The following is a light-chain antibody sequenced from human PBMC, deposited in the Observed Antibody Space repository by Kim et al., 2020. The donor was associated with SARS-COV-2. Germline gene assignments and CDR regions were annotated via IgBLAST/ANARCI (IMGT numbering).Light chain of an antibody. V-gene: IGLV2-14*03. J-gene: IGLJ1*01. Sequence: QSALTQPASVSRSPGQSITISCTGTSSDVGGYNYVSWYQQHPGKAPKLMIYDVTNRPSGVSNRFSGSKSGNTASLTISGLQAEDEADYYCSSYTSSSPLDFGTGTKVTVL. CDR3: SSYTSSSPLD. CDR1: SSDVGGYNY. CDR2: DVT.